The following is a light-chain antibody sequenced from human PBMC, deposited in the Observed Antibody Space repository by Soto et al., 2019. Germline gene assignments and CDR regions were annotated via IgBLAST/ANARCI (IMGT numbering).Light chain of an antibody. CDR1: QSLLHSNGYNY. J-gene: IGKJ2*02. Sequence: DIVMTQSPLSLPVTPGEPASISCRSSQSLLHSNGYNYLDWYLQKPGQSPQLLIYLGSNRASGVPERFSGRGSGTDFTLKVSRVEAEDVGVYYCVQALQTRTFGQGTKLEIK. V-gene: IGKV2-28*01. CDR3: VQALQTRT. CDR2: LGS.